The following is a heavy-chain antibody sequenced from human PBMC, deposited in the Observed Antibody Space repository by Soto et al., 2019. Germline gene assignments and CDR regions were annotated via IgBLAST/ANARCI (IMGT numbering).Heavy chain of an antibody. D-gene: IGHD3-22*01. CDR2: IIPILGIA. CDR1: GGTFSSYT. Sequence: QVQLVQSGAEVKKPGSSVKVSCKASGGTFSSYTISWVRQAPGQGLEWMGRIIPILGIANYAQKFQGRVTITADKSTSTAYMELSSLRSEDTAVYYCAREALDYYDSSGYSPVDYGGQGTLVTVSS. V-gene: IGHV1-69*08. J-gene: IGHJ4*02. CDR3: AREALDYYDSSGYSPVDY.